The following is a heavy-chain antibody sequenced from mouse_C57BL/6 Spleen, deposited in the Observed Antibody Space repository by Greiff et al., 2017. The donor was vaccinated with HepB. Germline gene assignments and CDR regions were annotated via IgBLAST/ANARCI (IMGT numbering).Heavy chain of an antibody. CDR1: GYTFTDYE. Sequence: QVHVKQSGAELVRPGASVTLSCKASGYTFTDYEMHWVKQTPVHGLEWIGAIDPETGGTAYNQKFKGKAILTADKSSSTAYMELRSLTSEDSAVYYCTRRYGYYAMDYWGQGTSVTVSS. D-gene: IGHD2-10*02. J-gene: IGHJ4*01. CDR3: TRRYGYYAMDY. V-gene: IGHV1-15*01. CDR2: IDPETGGT.